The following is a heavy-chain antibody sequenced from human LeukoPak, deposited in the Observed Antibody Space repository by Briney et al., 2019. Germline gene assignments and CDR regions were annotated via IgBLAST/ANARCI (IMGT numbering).Heavy chain of an antibody. J-gene: IGHJ4*02. Sequence: PSGTLSLTCAVSGGSISSTSWWSWVRQPPGKGLEWIGEIYYSGSTNYKPSLKSRATISLDKSKNQFSLRLSSVTAADTAVYYCARADSGSGGIDYWGQGTLVTVSS. CDR2: IYYSGST. CDR1: GGSISSTSW. D-gene: IGHD3-10*01. CDR3: ARADSGSGGIDY. V-gene: IGHV4-4*02.